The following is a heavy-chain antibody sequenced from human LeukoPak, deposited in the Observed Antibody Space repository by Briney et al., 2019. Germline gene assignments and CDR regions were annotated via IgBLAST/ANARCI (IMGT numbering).Heavy chain of an antibody. CDR1: GGSVTTSY. D-gene: IGHD6-13*01. CDR2: ISSSSSSI. Sequence: KTSETLSLTCTVSGGSVTTSYYWGWIRQPPGKGLEWVSYISSSSSSIYYADSVKGRFTISRDNAKNSLYLQMNSLRAEDTAVYYCARDIAAAGTGYWGQGTLVTVSS. J-gene: IGHJ4*02. V-gene: IGHV3-11*04. CDR3: ARDIAAAGTGY.